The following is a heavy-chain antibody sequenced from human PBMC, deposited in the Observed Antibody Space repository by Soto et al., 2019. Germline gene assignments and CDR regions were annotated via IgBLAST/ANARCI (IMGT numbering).Heavy chain of an antibody. CDR2: IYSSGST. J-gene: IGHJ3*02. D-gene: IGHD3-22*01. CDR3: VRDYDYDTSRNDAFDI. Sequence: QVQLLESGPGLVKPSQTLSLTCTVSGGSISSGDYYWSWIRHHPGKGLEWIGYIYSSGSTYYNPSLRSRVTISADTSKNQFSLRLSSVTAADTAVYYCVRDYDYDTSRNDAFDIWGQGTMVTVSS. V-gene: IGHV4-31*03. CDR1: GGSISSGDYY.